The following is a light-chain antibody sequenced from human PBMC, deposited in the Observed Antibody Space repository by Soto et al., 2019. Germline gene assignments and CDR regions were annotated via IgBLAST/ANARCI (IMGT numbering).Light chain of an antibody. CDR3: QQYGGSSLYT. CDR1: QSVSSSY. Sequence: EIVLTQSLGTLSLSPGERATLSCRASQSVSSSYLGWYQQKPGQAPRLLIYGASTRATGIPDRFSGSGSGTDFTLTISRLDPEDFAVYYCQQYGGSSLYTFGQGTKLEIK. J-gene: IGKJ2*01. V-gene: IGKV3-20*01. CDR2: GAS.